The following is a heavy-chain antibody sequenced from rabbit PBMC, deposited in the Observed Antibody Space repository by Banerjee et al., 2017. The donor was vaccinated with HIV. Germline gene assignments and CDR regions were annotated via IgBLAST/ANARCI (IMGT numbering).Heavy chain of an antibody. Sequence: QEQLEESGGGLVKPEGSLTLTCTASGFSFSSSYWISWVRQAPGKGLEWIGCIITGTGITYYPNWAKGRFTISKTSSTTVTLQMTSLTAADTATYFCARDEAYDGACAFNLWGPGTLVTVS. V-gene: IGHV1S45*01. CDR1: GFSFSSSYW. CDR3: ARDEAYDGACAFNL. CDR2: IITGTGIT. J-gene: IGHJ4*01. D-gene: IGHD4-2*01.